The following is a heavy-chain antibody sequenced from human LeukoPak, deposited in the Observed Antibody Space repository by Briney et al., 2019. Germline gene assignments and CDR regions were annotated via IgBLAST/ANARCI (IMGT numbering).Heavy chain of an antibody. Sequence: GGSLRLSCAASGFTFSSYAMHWVRQAPGKGLEWVAVISYDGSNKYYADSVKGRFTISRDNAKNSLYLQMNSLRAEDTAVYYCARDSWGYWGQGTLVTVSS. J-gene: IGHJ4*02. V-gene: IGHV3-30*04. CDR2: ISYDGSNK. D-gene: IGHD1-26*01. CDR1: GFTFSSYA. CDR3: ARDSWGY.